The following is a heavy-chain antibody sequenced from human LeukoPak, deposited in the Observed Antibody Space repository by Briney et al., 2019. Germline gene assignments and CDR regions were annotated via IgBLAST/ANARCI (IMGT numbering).Heavy chain of an antibody. Sequence: GVLRLSCAASGFTFSSYSMNWVRKAPGKGLEWVSSISSSSSYIYYADSVKGRFTISRDNAKNSLYLQMNSLRAEDTAVYYCARYCSSTSCSLYYYYGMDVWGQGTTVTVSS. V-gene: IGHV3-21*01. CDR3: ARYCSSTSCSLYYYYGMDV. J-gene: IGHJ6*02. D-gene: IGHD2-2*01. CDR1: GFTFSSYS. CDR2: ISSSSSYI.